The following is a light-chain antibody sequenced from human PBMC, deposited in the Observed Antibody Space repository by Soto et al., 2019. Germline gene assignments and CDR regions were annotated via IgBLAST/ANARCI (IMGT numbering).Light chain of an antibody. Sequence: DIVLTQTRLSSPVTLGQPASISCRSSQSLVHIDGNTYFNWLQQRPGQPPRLLIYKISNRFPGVPDRFSGSGAGTDFTLTISRVEAEDVGVYYCMQATQSYPFGQGTRLEIK. J-gene: IGKJ2*01. CDR1: QSLVHIDGNTY. CDR3: MQATQSYP. V-gene: IGKV2-24*01. CDR2: KIS.